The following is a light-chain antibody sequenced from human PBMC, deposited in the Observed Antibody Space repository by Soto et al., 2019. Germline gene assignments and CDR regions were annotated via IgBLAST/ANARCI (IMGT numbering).Light chain of an antibody. Sequence: EIVLTQSPGTLSLSPGERATLSCRASQSVSSIYLAWYQQKPGQAPRLLIYGASSRATGIPDRFSGSGSGTDFTLTISSLEPEDFAVYYCQQRSNWPPWTFGQGTKVEIK. CDR3: QQRSNWPPWT. CDR2: GAS. J-gene: IGKJ1*01. CDR1: QSVSSIY. V-gene: IGKV3D-20*02.